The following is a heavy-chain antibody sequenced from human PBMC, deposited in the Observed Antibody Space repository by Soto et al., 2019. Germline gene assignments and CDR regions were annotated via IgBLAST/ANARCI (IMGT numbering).Heavy chain of an antibody. D-gene: IGHD3-10*01. V-gene: IGHV3-15*01. Sequence: GGSLRLSCAASGFTFSNAWMSWVRQAPGKGLEWVGRIKSKTDGGTTDYAAPVKGRFTISRDDSKNTLYLQMNSLKTEDTAVYYCTTTSTTYYYGSGTTHRPYWGQGTLVTVSS. CDR2: IKSKTDGGTT. CDR3: TTTSTTYYYGSGTTHRPY. J-gene: IGHJ4*02. CDR1: GFTFSNAW.